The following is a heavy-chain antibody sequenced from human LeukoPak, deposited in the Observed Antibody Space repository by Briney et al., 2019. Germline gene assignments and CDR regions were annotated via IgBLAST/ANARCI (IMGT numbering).Heavy chain of an antibody. CDR3: AREGYTMIVVDDAFDI. CDR2: IKQDGSEK. D-gene: IGHD3-22*01. J-gene: IGHJ3*02. Sequence: GGSLRLSCAASGFTFSSYWMSWVRQAPGKGLEWVANIKQDGSEKYYVDSVKGRFTISRDNAKNSLYLQMNSLRAEDTAVYYCAREGYTMIVVDDAFDIWGQGTMVTVSS. CDR1: GFTFSSYW. V-gene: IGHV3-7*01.